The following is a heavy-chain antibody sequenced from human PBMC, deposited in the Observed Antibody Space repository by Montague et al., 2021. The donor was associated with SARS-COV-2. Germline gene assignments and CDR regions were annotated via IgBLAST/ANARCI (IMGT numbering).Heavy chain of an antibody. Sequence: SETLSLTCSVSGDSITTYYWSWIRQPAGKGLEWIGHIQTTGTSNYNPSLRARITMSIDTSRNQFSLEVRSVTAADTAVYYCARDRPESWRISPGLAGLFATVVHSASGLDVWGQGTTVTVS. V-gene: IGHV4-4*07. CDR1: GDSITTYY. D-gene: IGHD6-25*01. CDR3: ARDRPESWRISPGLAGLFATVVHSASGLDV. J-gene: IGHJ6*02. CDR2: IQTTGTS.